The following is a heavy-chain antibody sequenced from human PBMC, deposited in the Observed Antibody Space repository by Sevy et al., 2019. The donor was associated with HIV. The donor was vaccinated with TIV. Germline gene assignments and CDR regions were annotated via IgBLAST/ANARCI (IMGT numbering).Heavy chain of an antibody. J-gene: IGHJ5*02. D-gene: IGHD4-17*01. Sequence: GGSLRLSCTASGFTFGDYAMSWFRQAPGKGLEWVGFIRSKAYGGTTEYAASVKGRFTISRDDSKSIAYLQMNSLKTEDTAVYYCTRGGLRRELNWFDPWGQGTLVTVSS. CDR2: IRSKAYGGTT. V-gene: IGHV3-49*03. CDR1: GFTFGDYA. CDR3: TRGGLRRELNWFDP.